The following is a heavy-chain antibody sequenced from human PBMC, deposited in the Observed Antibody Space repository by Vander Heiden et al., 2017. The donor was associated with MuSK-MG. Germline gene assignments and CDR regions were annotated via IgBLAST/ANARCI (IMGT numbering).Heavy chain of an antibody. D-gene: IGHD2-2*02. Sequence: QVQLVQSGAEVKKPGASVKVSCKAAGYAFTGYALHWVRQAPGQGLEWMGWINPNSGGTNYAQKLQGSFSMTRDTSISTAYRELSRLRSEETAVYYCARDQGDCDKYTPLDAFDIWVQGTMVTVYS. CDR2: INPNSGGT. V-gene: IGHV1-2*02. CDR3: ARDQGDCDKYTPLDAFDI. CDR1: GYAFTGYA. J-gene: IGHJ3*02.